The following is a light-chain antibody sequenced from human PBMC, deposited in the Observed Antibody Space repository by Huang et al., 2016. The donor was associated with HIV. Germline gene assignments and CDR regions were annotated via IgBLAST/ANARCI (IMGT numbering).Light chain of an antibody. V-gene: IGKV3-15*01. CDR3: QQYNNWPPLT. Sequence: EIVMTQSPATLSVSPGERATLSCRASQSVSSNLAWYQQKPGQAPRRLIYGASTRATGIPARFSGSGSGTEFTLTISSLQSEDFAVYSCQQYNNWPPLTFGGGTKVEIK. CDR1: QSVSSN. J-gene: IGKJ4*01. CDR2: GAS.